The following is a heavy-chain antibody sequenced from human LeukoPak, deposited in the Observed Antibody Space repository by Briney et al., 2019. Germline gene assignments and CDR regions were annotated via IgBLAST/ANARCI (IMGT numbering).Heavy chain of an antibody. Sequence: GGSLRLSCAASGFTFSSYGMHWVRQAPGKGLEGVAFIRYDGSNKYYADSVKGRFTVSRDNSKNTLYLQMNSLRAEDTAVYYWAKVSGRTYYYYYMDVWGKGTTVTVS. J-gene: IGHJ6*03. V-gene: IGHV3-30*02. CDR1: GFTFSSYG. CDR2: IRYDGSNK. CDR3: AKVSGRTYYYYYMDV. D-gene: IGHD1-7*01.